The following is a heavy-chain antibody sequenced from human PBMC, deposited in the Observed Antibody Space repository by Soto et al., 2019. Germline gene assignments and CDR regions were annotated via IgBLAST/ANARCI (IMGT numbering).Heavy chain of an antibody. CDR1: GGSISSYY. D-gene: IGHD1-20*01. CDR2: IYYSGST. Sequence: SETLSLTCTVSGGSISSYYWSWIRQPPGKGLEWIGYIYYSGSTNYNPSLKSRVTISVDTSKNQFSLKLSSVTAADTAVYYCARGYGAFDIWGQGTMVTVSS. V-gene: IGHV4-59*01. CDR3: ARGYGAFDI. J-gene: IGHJ3*02.